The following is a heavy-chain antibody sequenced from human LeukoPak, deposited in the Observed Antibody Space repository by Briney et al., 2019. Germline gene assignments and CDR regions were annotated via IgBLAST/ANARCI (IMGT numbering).Heavy chain of an antibody. CDR1: GFTFDDYA. V-gene: IGHV3-9*01. D-gene: IGHD3-16*01. Sequence: GGSLRLSCAASGFTFDDYAMHWVRQAPGKGLEWDSGISWNSGSIGYADSVKGRFTISRDNAKNSLYLQKNSLRAEDTALYYCAKDSSYEWNSNWFDPWGQGTLVTVSS. CDR2: ISWNSGSI. CDR3: AKDSSYEWNSNWFDP. J-gene: IGHJ5*02.